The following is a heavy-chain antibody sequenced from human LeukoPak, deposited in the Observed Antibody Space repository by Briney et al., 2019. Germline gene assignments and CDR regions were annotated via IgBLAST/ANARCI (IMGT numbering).Heavy chain of an antibody. J-gene: IGHJ4*02. CDR3: ARSSGSYSATAPSGY. Sequence: ASVKVSCKASGYTFTSYGISWVRQAPGQGLERMGWISAYNGNKNYAQKLQGRVTMTTDTSTSTAYMELRSLRSDDTAVYYCARSSGSYSATAPSGYWGQGTLVTVSS. D-gene: IGHD1-26*01. CDR2: ISAYNGNK. V-gene: IGHV1-18*01. CDR1: GYTFTSYG.